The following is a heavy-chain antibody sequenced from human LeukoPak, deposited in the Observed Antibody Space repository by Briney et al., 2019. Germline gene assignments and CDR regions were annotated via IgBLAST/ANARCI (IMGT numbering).Heavy chain of an antibody. V-gene: IGHV3-74*03. CDR2: ISSDGSST. J-gene: IGHJ4*02. D-gene: IGHD1-26*01. CDR3: VVGGGIY. Sequence: GGSLRLSCAASGFTLSNDWTHWVRQAPGKGLVWVSRISSDGSSTLYADSAKGRFTISRDNAKNTLHLQMNSLRADDTAVYYCVVGGGIYWGQGTLVTVS. CDR1: GFTLSNDW.